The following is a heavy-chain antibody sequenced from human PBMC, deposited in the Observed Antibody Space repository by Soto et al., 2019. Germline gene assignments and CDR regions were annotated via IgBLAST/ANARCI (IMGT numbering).Heavy chain of an antibody. CDR1: GSTFTSYG. Sequence: QVQLVQSGAEVKKPGASVKVSCKASGSTFTSYGISWVRQPPGQGLEGMGWISAYNGNTNYAQKLQGRVTMTTDTSTSTAYMELRSLRSDDTAVYYCARAQLAYYDFWRVGMDVWGQGTTVTVSS. CDR3: ARAQLAYYDFWRVGMDV. J-gene: IGHJ6*02. CDR2: ISAYNGNT. D-gene: IGHD3-3*01. V-gene: IGHV1-18*01.